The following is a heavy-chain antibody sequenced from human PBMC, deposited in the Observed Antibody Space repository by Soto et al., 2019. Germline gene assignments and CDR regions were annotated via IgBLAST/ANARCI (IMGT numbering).Heavy chain of an antibody. CDR3: ARSTYYDILTGYSPFDY. V-gene: IGHV3-7*03. J-gene: IGHJ4*02. CDR2: IKQDGSEK. CDR1: GFTFSSYW. D-gene: IGHD3-9*01. Sequence: VGSLRLSCAASGFTFSSYWMSWVRQAPGKGLEWVANIKQDGSEKYYVDSVKGRFTISRDNAKNSLYLQMNSLRAEDTAVYYCARSTYYDILTGYSPFDYWGQGTLVTVS.